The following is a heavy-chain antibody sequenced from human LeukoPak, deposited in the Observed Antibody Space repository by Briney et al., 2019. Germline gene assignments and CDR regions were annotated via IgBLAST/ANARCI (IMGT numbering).Heavy chain of an antibody. D-gene: IGHD1-26*01. Sequence: GGSLRLSCAASGFTFTDSYMTWVRQAPGKGLEWLSYISGSGGDTNYADSVKGRFTISRDNSKNTLYLQMNSLRAEDTAVYYCAKRTGGGSYLLPDAFDIWGQGTMVTVSS. J-gene: IGHJ3*02. CDR1: GFTFTDSY. CDR3: AKRTGGGSYLLPDAFDI. V-gene: IGHV3-23*01. CDR2: ISGSGGDT.